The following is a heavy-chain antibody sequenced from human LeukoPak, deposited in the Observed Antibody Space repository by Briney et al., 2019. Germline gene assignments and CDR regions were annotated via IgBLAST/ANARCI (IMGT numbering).Heavy chain of an antibody. CDR1: GFTFSSYI. CDR2: ISSSSSYI. CDR3: ARDQWYYYDRSGYFDY. V-gene: IGHV3-21*01. J-gene: IGHJ4*02. D-gene: IGHD3-22*01. Sequence: GGSLRLSCAASGFTFSSYIMNWVRQAPGKGLEWVSSISSSSSYIYYADSVKGRFTISRDNAKNSLYLQMNSLRAEDTAVYYCARDQWYYYDRSGYFDYWGQGTLVTVSS.